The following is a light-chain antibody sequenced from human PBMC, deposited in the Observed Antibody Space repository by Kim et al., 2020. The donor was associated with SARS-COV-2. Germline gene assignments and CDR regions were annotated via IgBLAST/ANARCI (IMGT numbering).Light chain of an antibody. J-gene: IGKJ1*01. CDR1: QGIKTW. V-gene: IGKV1-5*01. CDR3: QQYNSYSPT. Sequence: ASVGDRVTLACRASQGIKTWLAWYQQKPGKAPKLLIYDASTLQTGVPSRFSGSGSGAEFALTINNLQPDDFATYYCQQYNSYSPTFGQGTKVDIK. CDR2: DAS.